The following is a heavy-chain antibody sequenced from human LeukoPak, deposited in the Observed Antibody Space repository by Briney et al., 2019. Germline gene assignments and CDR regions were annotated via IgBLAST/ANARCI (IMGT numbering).Heavy chain of an antibody. CDR2: INQDGSEK. V-gene: IGHV3-7*01. CDR1: GFTFSHYW. J-gene: IGHJ4*02. Sequence: GGSLRLSCAASGFTFSHYWMSWVRQAPGKGLEWVANINQDGSEKYYVDSVKGRFTISRDNAKNSLYLQMNSLRDEDTAVYCCARDRESSDYWGQGTLVTVSS. D-gene: IGHD5-24*01. CDR3: ARDRESSDY.